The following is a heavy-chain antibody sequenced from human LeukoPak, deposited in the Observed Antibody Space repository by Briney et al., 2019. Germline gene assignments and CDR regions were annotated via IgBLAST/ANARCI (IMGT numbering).Heavy chain of an antibody. V-gene: IGHV4-59*12. J-gene: IGHJ3*02. CDR1: GGSISSYY. D-gene: IGHD2-2*01. Sequence: SETLSLTCTVSGGSISSYYWSWIRQPPGKGLEWIGYIYYSGSTNYNPSLKSRVTISVDTSKNQFSLQLNSVTPEDTAVYYCARGGKSSTAAFDIWGQGTMVTVSS. CDR2: IYYSGST. CDR3: ARGGKSSTAAFDI.